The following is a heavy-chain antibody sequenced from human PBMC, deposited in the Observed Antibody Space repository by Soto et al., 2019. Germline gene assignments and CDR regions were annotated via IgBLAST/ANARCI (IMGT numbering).Heavy chain of an antibody. D-gene: IGHD4-17*01. CDR1: GFTFSGYY. V-gene: IGHV3-11*01. J-gene: IGHJ5*02. Sequence: GGSLRLSCGASGFTFSGYYMSWIRQAPGEGLEWVSYMSSSGSTIYYADSVKGRFTTSRDNAKNSLYLQMNSLRAEDTAVYYCARVSTVTQTRPFDPWGQGTLVTVSS. CDR3: ARVSTVTQTRPFDP. CDR2: MSSSGSTI.